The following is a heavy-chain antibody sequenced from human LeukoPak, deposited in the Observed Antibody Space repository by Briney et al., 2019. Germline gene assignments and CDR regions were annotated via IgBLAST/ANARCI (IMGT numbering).Heavy chain of an antibody. Sequence: GGSLRLSCAASGFTCSSYAMSWVRQAPGKGLKWVSAISGSGGSTYYADSVKGRFTISRDNSKNTLYLQMNSLRAEDTAVYYCARRDDLEYSTFDYWGQGTLVTVSS. D-gene: IGHD6-13*01. CDR1: GFTCSSYA. CDR3: ARRDDLEYSTFDY. V-gene: IGHV3-23*01. CDR2: ISGSGGST. J-gene: IGHJ4*02.